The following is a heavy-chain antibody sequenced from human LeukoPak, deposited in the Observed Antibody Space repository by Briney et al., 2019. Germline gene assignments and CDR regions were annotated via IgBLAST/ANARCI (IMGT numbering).Heavy chain of an antibody. CDR3: ARDSGACRGCAFDV. V-gene: IGHV3-7*01. D-gene: IGHD5-12*01. J-gene: IGHJ3*01. CDR1: EFTFSSYA. Sequence: PGGSLRLSCAASEFTFSSYAMSWVRQAPGKGLEWVANLNRDGSVKNYVDSVKGRFTISRDNTKNSLYLQMNSLRAEDTAVFYCARDSGACRGCAFDVWGHGTMVTVSS. CDR2: LNRDGSVK.